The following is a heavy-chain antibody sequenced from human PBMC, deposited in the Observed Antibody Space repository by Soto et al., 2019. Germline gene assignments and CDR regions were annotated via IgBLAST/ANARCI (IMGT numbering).Heavy chain of an antibody. V-gene: IGHV1-3*01. Sequence: QVQLVQYGAEVKKPGASVKISCKSSGYTFTSYAVHLGRQAPGQRLEWMGCIHAGNGYKKYCQNFHGRVTITSDTSARTVYMELSMLRSDDTAVYYCVRVHYSGHDFKQAFDIWGQGTMVAVSS. J-gene: IGHJ3*02. CDR2: IHAGNGYK. CDR3: VRVHYSGHDFKQAFDI. CDR1: GYTFTSYA. D-gene: IGHD5-12*01.